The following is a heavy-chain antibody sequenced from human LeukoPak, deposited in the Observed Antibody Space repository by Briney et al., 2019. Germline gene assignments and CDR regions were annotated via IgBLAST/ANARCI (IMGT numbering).Heavy chain of an antibody. J-gene: IGHJ4*02. CDR1: GGSFSGYY. CDR3: ARWDSGSYFLDY. CDR2: IYYSGST. V-gene: IGHV4-59*01. D-gene: IGHD1-26*01. Sequence: PSETLSLTCAVYGGSFSGYYWSWIRQPPGKGLEWIGYIYYSGSTNYNPSLKSRVTISVDTSKNQFSLKLNSVTAADTAVYYCARWDSGSYFLDYWGQGTLVTVSS.